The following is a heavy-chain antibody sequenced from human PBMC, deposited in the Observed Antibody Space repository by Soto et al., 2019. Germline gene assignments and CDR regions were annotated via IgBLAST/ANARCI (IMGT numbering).Heavy chain of an antibody. CDR1: GGSFTGHF. D-gene: IGHD7-27*01. J-gene: IGHJ4*02. CDR2: VSHSGNT. V-gene: IGHV4-34*01. CDR3: ARAKFESTGWHQFDI. Sequence: PSETLSLTCTVSGGSFTGHFWSWVRQPPGKGLEWIGEVSHSGNTKYYPSLRSRGTLSVDSSKNQISLALTSVTAADTAVYYCARAKFESTGWHQFDIWGQGTLVTVSS.